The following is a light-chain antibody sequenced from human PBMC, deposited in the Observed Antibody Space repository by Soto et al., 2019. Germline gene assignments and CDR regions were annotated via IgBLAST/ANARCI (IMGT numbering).Light chain of an antibody. J-gene: IGKJ1*01. Sequence: DIQMTQSPSSLSASVEDRVIITCRASQSISSYLNWYQQKPGKAPKLLIYAASSLQSGVPSRFSGSGSGTDFTLTISRLEPEDFAVYYCQQYGSSGTFGQGTKVDIK. V-gene: IGKV1-39*01. CDR2: AAS. CDR3: QQYGSSGT. CDR1: QSISSY.